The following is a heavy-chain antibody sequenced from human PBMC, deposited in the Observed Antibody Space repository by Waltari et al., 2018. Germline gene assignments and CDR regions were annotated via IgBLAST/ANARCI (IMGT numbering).Heavy chain of an antibody. Sequence: QVKLVQSGAEVKMPGASVRVSCKASGYTFTKYYIHWVGQAPGQGLVWMGRINPKSGDANYTQPFQGRVIMTRDTSINTAYLEVTGLTSDDTAIFYCATANILGIGTFDYWGQGTLVSVSS. J-gene: IGHJ4*02. D-gene: IGHD1-1*01. CDR3: ATANILGIGTFDY. CDR2: INPKSGDA. CDR1: GYTFTKYY. V-gene: IGHV1-2*06.